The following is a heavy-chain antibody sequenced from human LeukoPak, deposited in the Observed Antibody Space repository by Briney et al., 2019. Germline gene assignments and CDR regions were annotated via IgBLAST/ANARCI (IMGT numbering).Heavy chain of an antibody. CDR2: MKPISGNT. CDR3: ARGDDYDFWSGQGT. Sequence: ASSKDSSKASGYTFTSYDINWVRQAIGQRLEWMVWMKPISGNTGYAQKFQGRVTMTTNTSIRTAYMELSRLRSEDTAVYYCARGDDYDFWSGQGTWGQGALVSVSS. V-gene: IGHV1-8*01. D-gene: IGHD3-3*01. J-gene: IGHJ5*02. CDR1: GYTFTSYD.